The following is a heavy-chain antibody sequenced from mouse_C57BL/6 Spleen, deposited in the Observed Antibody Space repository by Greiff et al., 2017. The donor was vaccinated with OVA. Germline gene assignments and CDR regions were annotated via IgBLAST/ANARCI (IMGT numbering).Heavy chain of an antibody. CDR2: IDPSDSYT. J-gene: IGHJ2*01. CDR3: ARPYYGSSYGFDY. V-gene: IGHV1-69*01. CDR1: GYTFTSYW. D-gene: IGHD1-1*01. Sequence: QVQLQQPGAELVMPGASVKLSCKASGYTFTSYWMHWVKQRPGQGLEWIGEIDPSDSYTNYNQKFKGKSTLTVDKSSSTAYMQLSSLTSEDSAVYYCARPYYGSSYGFDYGGQGTTLTVSS.